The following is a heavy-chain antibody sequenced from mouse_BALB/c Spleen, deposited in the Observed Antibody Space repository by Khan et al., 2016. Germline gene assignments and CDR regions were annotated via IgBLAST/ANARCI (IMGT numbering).Heavy chain of an antibody. CDR3: ATSYLYYFDY. CDR2: ISTYTKEL. V-gene: IGHV9-1*02. Sequence: QIELVESGPELKKPGETGKISCKASGYTFTNYGMNWVKQAPGKGLKWMGLISTYTKELTYADDFKGRFAFSLENPASTAFLQITNLKNEDMAMYFCATSYLYYFDYWGQGTTLTVSS. D-gene: IGHD1-1*01. CDR1: GYTFTNYG. J-gene: IGHJ2*01.